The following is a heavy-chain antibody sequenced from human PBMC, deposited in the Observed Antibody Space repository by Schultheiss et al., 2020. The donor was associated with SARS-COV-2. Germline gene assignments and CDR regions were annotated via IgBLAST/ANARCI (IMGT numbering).Heavy chain of an antibody. CDR3: AGEVVVVAATDY. CDR1: GGSISSGGYY. V-gene: IGHV4-31*01. CDR2: IYYSGST. D-gene: IGHD2-15*01. J-gene: IGHJ4*02. Sequence: SETLSLTCTVSGGSISSGGYYWSWIRQHPGKGLEWIGYIYYSGSTYYNPSLKSLVTISVDTSKNQFSLKLSSVTAADTAVYYCAGEVVVVAATDYWGQGTLVTVSS.